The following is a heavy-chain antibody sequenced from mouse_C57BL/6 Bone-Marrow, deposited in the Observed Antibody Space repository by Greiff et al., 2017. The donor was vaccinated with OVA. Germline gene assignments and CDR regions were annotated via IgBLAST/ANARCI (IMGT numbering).Heavy chain of an antibody. CDR3: ARSLLGQGY. CDR1: GYTFTDYY. D-gene: IGHD3-3*01. J-gene: IGHJ2*01. Sequence: EVQLQQSGPELVKPGASVKISCKASGYTFTDYYMNWVKQSPGKSLEWIGDINPNNGGTSYNQKFKGKATLTVDKSSSTAYMELRSLTSEDSAVYCCARSLLGQGYWGQGTTLTVSS. CDR2: INPNNGGT. V-gene: IGHV1-26*01.